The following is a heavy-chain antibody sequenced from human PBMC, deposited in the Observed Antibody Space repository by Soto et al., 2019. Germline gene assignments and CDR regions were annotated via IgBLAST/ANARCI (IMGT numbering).Heavy chain of an antibody. CDR2: IIPISGTA. J-gene: IGHJ6*02. D-gene: IGHD1-26*01. CDR3: ARDLVGGSSAYYYGMDV. CDR1: GGTFSSYA. Sequence: QVQLVQSGAEVKKPGSSVKVSCKVSGGTFSSYAISWVRQAPGQGLQWMGGIIPISGTADYAQKFQGRVTITADEFTNTAYMELSSLRSEDTAVYYCARDLVGGSSAYYYGMDVWGQGTTVTVSS. V-gene: IGHV1-69*01.